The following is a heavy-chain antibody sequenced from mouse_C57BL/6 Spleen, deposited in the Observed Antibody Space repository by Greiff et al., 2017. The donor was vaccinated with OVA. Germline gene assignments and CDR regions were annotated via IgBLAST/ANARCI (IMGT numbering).Heavy chain of an antibody. CDR3: ARWGDSPFDY. D-gene: IGHD3-3*01. J-gene: IGHJ2*01. Sequence: QVQLQQSGAELVMPGASVKLSCKASGYTFTSYWMHWVKQRPGQGLEWIGEIDPSDSYTNYNQKFKGKSTLTVDKSSSTAYMQLSSLTSEDSAVYYCARWGDSPFDYWGQGTTLTVSS. V-gene: IGHV1-69*01. CDR2: IDPSDSYT. CDR1: GYTFTSYW.